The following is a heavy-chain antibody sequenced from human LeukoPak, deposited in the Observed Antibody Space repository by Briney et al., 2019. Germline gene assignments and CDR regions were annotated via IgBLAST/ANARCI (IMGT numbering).Heavy chain of an antibody. Sequence: PGGSLRLSCAASGFTFSSYSMNWARQAPGKGLEWVSYISSSSSTIYYADSVKGRFTISRDNAKNSLYLQMNSLRAEDTAVYYCARNPRLLHSYYYMDVWGKGTTVTVSS. CDR1: GFTFSSYS. D-gene: IGHD2-15*01. J-gene: IGHJ6*03. V-gene: IGHV3-48*01. CDR2: ISSSSSTI. CDR3: ARNPRLLHSYYYMDV.